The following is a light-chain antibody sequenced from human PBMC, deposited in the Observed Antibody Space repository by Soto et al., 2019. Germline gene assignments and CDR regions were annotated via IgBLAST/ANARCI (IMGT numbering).Light chain of an antibody. CDR2: STN. CDR1: SGSVSASSY. J-gene: IGLJ1*01. Sequence: QTVVTQEPSFSVSPGGTVTLTCGFNSGSVSASSYPSWYQQTPGQTPRTLIYSTNNRSSGVPDRFSGSILGNKAALTITGAQADDESHYYCALYMGSGIYVSGTGTKLTVL. V-gene: IGLV8-61*01. CDR3: ALYMGSGIYV.